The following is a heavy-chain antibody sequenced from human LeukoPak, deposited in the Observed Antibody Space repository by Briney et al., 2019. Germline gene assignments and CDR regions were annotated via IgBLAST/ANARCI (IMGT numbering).Heavy chain of an antibody. CDR3: TGYQLYY. CDR1: GGSISSSSYY. V-gene: IGHV4-39*01. CDR2: IYYSGST. Sequence: RPSETLSLTCTVSGGSISSSSYYWGWIRQPPGKGLEWIGSIYYSGSTNYNPSLKSRVTISVDTSKKQFSLKLSSVTAADTAVYYCTGYQLYYWGQGTLVTVSS. D-gene: IGHD2-2*01. J-gene: IGHJ4*02.